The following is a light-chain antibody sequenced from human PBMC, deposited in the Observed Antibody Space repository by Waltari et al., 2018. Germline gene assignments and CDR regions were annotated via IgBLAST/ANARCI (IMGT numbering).Light chain of an antibody. CDR1: QRVSSGY. Sequence: VLTQSPGTLSLSPGERATLSCRASQRVSSGYIAWYHQRLGQAPRLLIYGASTRATGIPDRFTGSGSGTDFTLTISRLEPEDFAVYYCQQYGSTRMYAFGQGTKLEIK. J-gene: IGKJ2*01. V-gene: IGKV3-20*01. CDR2: GAS. CDR3: QQYGSTRMYA.